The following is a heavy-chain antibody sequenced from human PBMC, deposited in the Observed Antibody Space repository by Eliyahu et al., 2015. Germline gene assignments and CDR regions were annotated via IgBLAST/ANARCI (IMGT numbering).Heavy chain of an antibody. J-gene: IGHJ2*01. V-gene: IGHV5-51*01. CDR2: IYPGDSDT. D-gene: IGHD2-15*01. Sequence: EVQLVQSGAEVKKPGESLKISCKGSGYSFTSYWXGWVRQVPGKGLEWMGIIYPGDSDTRYSPSFQGQVTISADKSISTAYLQWSSLKASDTAMYYCARPEYTKYCSGGSCYSASPWYFDLWGRGTLVTVSS. CDR1: GYSFTSYW. CDR3: ARPEYTKYCSGGSCYSASPWYFDL.